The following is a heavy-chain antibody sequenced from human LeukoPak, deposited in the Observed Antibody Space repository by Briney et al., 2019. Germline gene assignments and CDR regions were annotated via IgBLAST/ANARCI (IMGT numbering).Heavy chain of an antibody. V-gene: IGHV3-66*01. CDR2: IYSGGST. D-gene: IGHD3-10*01. Sequence: GGSLRLSCAASGFTVSSNYMSWVRQAPGKGLEWVSVIYSGGSTYYADSVKDRFTISRDSSKNTLYLQMNSLRAEDTAVYYCARGDYGSGSYYMPNWGQGTLVTVSS. CDR1: GFTVSSNY. CDR3: ARGDYGSGSYYMPN. J-gene: IGHJ4*02.